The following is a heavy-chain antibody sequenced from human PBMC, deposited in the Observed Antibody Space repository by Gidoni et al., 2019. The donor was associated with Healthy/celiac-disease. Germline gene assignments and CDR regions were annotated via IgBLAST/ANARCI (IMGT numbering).Heavy chain of an antibody. CDR1: GYTFTSYA. J-gene: IGHJ4*02. CDR2: INAGNGNT. CDR3: ARYDSSGYYLDY. V-gene: IGHV1-3*01. Sequence: QVQLVQSGAEVKKPGASVKVSCKASGYTFTSYAMHWVRQAPGQRLEWMGWINAGNGNTKYSQKFQGRVTITRDTSASTAYMELSSLRSEDTAVYYCARYDSSGYYLDYWGQGTLVTVSS. D-gene: IGHD3-22*01.